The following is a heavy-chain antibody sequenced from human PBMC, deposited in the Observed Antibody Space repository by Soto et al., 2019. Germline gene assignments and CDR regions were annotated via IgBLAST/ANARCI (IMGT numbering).Heavy chain of an antibody. CDR2: MSHSGGT. D-gene: IGHD1-1*01. CDR1: GGFVSSGSYY. CDR3: ARVERGTATTVVDAFDI. Sequence: QVQLQQWGAGLLKPSETLSLTCAVYGGFVSSGSYYWSWIRQPPGKGLEWIGEMSHSGGTHFNPSRKSGATISVDPSKNQFSLKMSSVTAADTALYYCARVERGTATTVVDAFDIWGPGTMVTVSS. J-gene: IGHJ3*02. V-gene: IGHV4-34*01.